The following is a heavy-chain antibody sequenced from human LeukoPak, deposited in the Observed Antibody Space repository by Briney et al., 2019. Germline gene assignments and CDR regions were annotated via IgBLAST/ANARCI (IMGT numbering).Heavy chain of an antibody. D-gene: IGHD2-21*01. CDR2: ISGGGTII. J-gene: IGHJ4*02. CDR1: GITFSDYS. CDR3: ARESYSARFDY. V-gene: IGHV3-48*04. Sequence: GGSLRLSCAASGITFSDYSMNWVRQAPGKGLEWASFISGGGTIIYYTDSVKGRFTISRDNAKNSLYLQINSLRAEDTAVYYCARESYSARFDYWGQGTLVTVSS.